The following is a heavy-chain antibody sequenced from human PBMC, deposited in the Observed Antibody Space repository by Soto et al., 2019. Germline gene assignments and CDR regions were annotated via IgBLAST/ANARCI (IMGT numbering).Heavy chain of an antibody. CDR2: IYYSGST. CDR1: GGSISSGGYY. V-gene: IGHV4-31*03. Sequence: SETLSLTCTVSGGSISSGGYYWSWIRQHPGKSLEWIGYIYYSGSTYYNPSLKSRVTISVDTSKNQFSLKLSSVTAADTAVYYCASLLNYDILTGYPYYYGMDVWGQGTTVTVSS. D-gene: IGHD3-9*01. CDR3: ASLLNYDILTGYPYYYGMDV. J-gene: IGHJ6*02.